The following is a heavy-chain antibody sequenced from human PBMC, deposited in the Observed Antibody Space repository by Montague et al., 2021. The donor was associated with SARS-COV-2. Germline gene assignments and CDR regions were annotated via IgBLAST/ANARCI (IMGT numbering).Heavy chain of an antibody. CDR3: ARDSRSSGLPFY. CDR2: INNDNTAT. D-gene: IGHD6-19*01. Sequence: SLRLSCAASGFTFSSYTMNLVRQAPGKGLEWLSSINNDNTATYYXYSLKGRFTISRDNAKNSLYLQMNSLRAEDAAVYYCARDSRSSGLPFYWGQGTLVIVSS. J-gene: IGHJ4*02. CDR1: GFTFSSYT. V-gene: IGHV3-48*04.